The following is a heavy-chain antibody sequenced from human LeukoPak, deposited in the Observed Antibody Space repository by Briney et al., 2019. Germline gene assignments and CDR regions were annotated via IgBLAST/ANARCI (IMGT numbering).Heavy chain of an antibody. CDR2: ISGSGGST. CDR3: AKDPYSYGFRDDDY. J-gene: IGHJ4*02. D-gene: IGHD5-18*01. V-gene: IGHV3-23*01. CDR1: GFTFSSYA. Sequence: PGGSLRLSCAASGFTFSSYAMSWVRQAQGKGLEWVSAISGSGGSTYYADSVKGRFTISRDNSKNTLYLQMNSLGAEDTAVYYCAKDPYSYGFRDDDYWGQGTLVTVSS.